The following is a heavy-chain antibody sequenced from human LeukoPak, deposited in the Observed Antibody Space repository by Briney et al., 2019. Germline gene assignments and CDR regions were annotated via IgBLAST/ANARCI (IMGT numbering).Heavy chain of an antibody. CDR2: ISITSKTI. J-gene: IGHJ4*02. Sequence: PGGSLRLSCTGSGFTFSSNDMSWVRQPPGKGLEWVSYISITSKTIKYADSVKGRFTISRDNSKNTLYLQMNSLRAEDTAVYYCAKDLPIRHYYDSSGYFFDYWGQGTLVTVSS. CDR1: GFTFSSND. V-gene: IGHV3-48*01. D-gene: IGHD3-22*01. CDR3: AKDLPIRHYYDSSGYFFDY.